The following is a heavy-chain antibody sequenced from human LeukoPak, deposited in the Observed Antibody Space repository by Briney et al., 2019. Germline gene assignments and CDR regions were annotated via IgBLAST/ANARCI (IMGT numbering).Heavy chain of an antibody. Sequence: PGGSLRLYCAASGITFSSYEMNWVRQTPGKGLEWVSYISSSGRTIYYADSLKGRFTISRDNAKNSLYLQMNSLRAEDTAVYYCARVGGSYYYFDYWGQGTLVTVSS. J-gene: IGHJ4*02. D-gene: IGHD1-26*01. CDR1: GITFSSYE. V-gene: IGHV3-48*03. CDR2: ISSSGRTI. CDR3: ARVGGSYYYFDY.